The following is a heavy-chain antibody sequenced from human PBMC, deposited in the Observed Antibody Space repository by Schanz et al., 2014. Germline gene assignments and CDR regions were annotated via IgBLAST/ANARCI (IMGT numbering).Heavy chain of an antibody. J-gene: IGHJ5*02. CDR3: ARLMVPGWFDP. CDR2: IDDTGST. CDR1: GGSISSSTYY. D-gene: IGHD3-10*01. Sequence: QLQLQESGPGLVIPSETLSLTCTVSGGSISSSTYYWGWIRQPPGKGPEWIGTIDDTGSTYYTPSLRGRLPMSVDTSKRQLPVQLTSVTAADTAVYYCARLMVPGWFDPWGQGQLVTVSS. V-gene: IGHV4-39*01.